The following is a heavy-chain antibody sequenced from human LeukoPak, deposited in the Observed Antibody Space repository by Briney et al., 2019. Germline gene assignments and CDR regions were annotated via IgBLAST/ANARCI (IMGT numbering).Heavy chain of an antibody. CDR3: ARDKRHSYGRYFDP. V-gene: IGHV4-59*01. CDR1: GDSISTYH. CDR2: VQYDGTS. J-gene: IGHJ4*02. Sequence: SETLSLTCTVSGDSISTYHWNWIRKPPGKGVEWIGYVQYDGTSNYNPSLKSRVNIFIDTSKNQFVLNLRSVTAADTAVYYCARDKRHSYGRYFDPWGQGMLVTVSS. D-gene: IGHD5-18*01.